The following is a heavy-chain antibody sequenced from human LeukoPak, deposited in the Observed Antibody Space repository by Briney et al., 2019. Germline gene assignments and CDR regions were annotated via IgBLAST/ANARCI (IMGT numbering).Heavy chain of an antibody. Sequence: QLGGSLRLSCAASGFTISSYWMSWVRQVPGKGLESLAHIKHDESETYYVDSVRGRFIISRDNAKSSLYLQMNSLRVEDTAVYHCARGPTDFDASDIWGHGTLVTVSS. J-gene: IGHJ3*02. CDR2: IKHDESET. CDR3: ARGPTDFDASDI. V-gene: IGHV3-7*01. CDR1: GFTISSYW.